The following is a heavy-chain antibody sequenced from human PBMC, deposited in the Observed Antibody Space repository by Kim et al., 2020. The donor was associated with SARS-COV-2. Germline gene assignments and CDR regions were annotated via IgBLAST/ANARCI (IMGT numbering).Heavy chain of an antibody. D-gene: IGHD3-3*01. J-gene: IGHJ3*02. V-gene: IGHV4-31*02. CDR3: ARGDTIFGVVINAFDI. Sequence: SLQGRVTISVDTSKNHVSLKLSSVTAADTAVYYCARGDTIFGVVINAFDIWGQGTMVTVSS.